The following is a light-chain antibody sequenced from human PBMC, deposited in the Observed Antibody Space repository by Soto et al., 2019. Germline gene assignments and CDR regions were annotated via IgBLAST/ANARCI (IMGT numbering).Light chain of an antibody. J-gene: IGKJ5*01. CDR3: QLYGISPH. Sequence: EIVLTQSPATLSSTPGERATLSCRASQTVNSRLAWYQHKPGQAPRLLIYHTSNRATGIPARFSGSGSGTDFTLTISSLEPEDFAVYYCQLYGISPHFGQGTRLEI. CDR1: QTVNSR. CDR2: HTS. V-gene: IGKV3-11*01.